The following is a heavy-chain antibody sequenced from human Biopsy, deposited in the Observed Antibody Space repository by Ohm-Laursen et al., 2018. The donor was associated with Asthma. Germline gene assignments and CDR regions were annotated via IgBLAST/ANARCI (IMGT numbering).Heavy chain of an antibody. D-gene: IGHD6-13*01. CDR1: GFTFSSYA. Sequence: GSLRLSCSASGFTFSSYAMSWVRQAPGKGLEWVSSISSSSSYIYYADSVKGRFTISRDNAKNSLYLQMNSLRAEDTAVYYCARVWQLATLDYWGQGTLVTVSS. CDR3: ARVWQLATLDY. V-gene: IGHV3-21*01. J-gene: IGHJ4*02. CDR2: ISSSSSYI.